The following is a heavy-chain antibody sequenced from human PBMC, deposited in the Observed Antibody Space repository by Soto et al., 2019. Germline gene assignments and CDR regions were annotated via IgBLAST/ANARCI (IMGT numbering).Heavy chain of an antibody. V-gene: IGHV1-3*01. J-gene: IGHJ4*02. CDR1: GYTFTSYA. CDR3: ASSSWSSVNDY. D-gene: IGHD6-13*01. CDR2: INAGNGNT. Sequence: QVQLVQSGAEVKKPGASVKVSCKASGYTFTSYAMHWVRQAPGQMLERTGWINAGNGNTKYSQKFQGRVTITRDTSGSTGYMELSSLRTEDTAVYYCASSSWSSVNDYWGQGTLVIVSS.